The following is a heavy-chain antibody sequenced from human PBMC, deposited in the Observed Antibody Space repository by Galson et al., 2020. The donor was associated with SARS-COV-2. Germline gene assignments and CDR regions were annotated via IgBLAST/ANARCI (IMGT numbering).Heavy chain of an antibody. CDR1: GFTLSSSA. V-gene: IGHV3-30*04. J-gene: IGHJ5*02. D-gene: IGHD2-2*01. CDR2: ISYNGTTK. Sequence: GGSLRLSCAASGFTLSSSAMHWVRQAPGKGLEWVAIISYNGTTKYNSDSVKGRFTISRDNSKNTLYLQMNSLRPDDTAVYYCARETDVYTSSYYDHWGQGTLVTVSS. CDR3: ARETDVYTSSYYDH.